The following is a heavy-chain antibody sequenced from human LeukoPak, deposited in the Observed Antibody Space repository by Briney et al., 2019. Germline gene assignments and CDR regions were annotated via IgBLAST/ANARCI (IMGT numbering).Heavy chain of an antibody. D-gene: IGHD1-26*01. CDR1: VFPFSDFA. CDR2: LSGSGDGT. J-gene: IGHJ6*03. CDR3: AKNEGWELHQYNLDV. Sequence: PGGSLRLSCAASVFPFSDFAMSWVPQAPGKGLQCVSTLSGSGDGTYFADALKGRFTISRDNSKTTLYLQMNSLRADDTAVYYCAKNEGWELHQYNLDVWGTGTAVTVSS. V-gene: IGHV3-23*01.